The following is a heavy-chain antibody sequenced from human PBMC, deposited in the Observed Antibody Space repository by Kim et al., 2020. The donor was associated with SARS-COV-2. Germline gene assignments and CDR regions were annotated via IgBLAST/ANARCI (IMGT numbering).Heavy chain of an antibody. D-gene: IGHD1-26*01. Sequence: DYAAPVKGRFTISRDDSKNTLYLQMNSLKTEDTAVYYCTTAIRYPRTFDYWGQGTLVTVSS. V-gene: IGHV3-15*01. J-gene: IGHJ4*02. CDR3: TTAIRYPRTFDY.